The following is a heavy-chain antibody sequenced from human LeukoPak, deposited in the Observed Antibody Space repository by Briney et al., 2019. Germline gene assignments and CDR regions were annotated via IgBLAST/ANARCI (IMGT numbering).Heavy chain of an antibody. Sequence: ASVKVSCKASGYTFTSYGLTWVRQAPGQGLEWMGWLSTYNGNTDYAQKFQGRVTMTTDTSTSTAYMELSSLRSDDTAVYYCARDRTSLSDPIVHDYWGQGTLVTVSS. CDR3: ARDRTSLSDPIVHDY. D-gene: IGHD2/OR15-2a*01. V-gene: IGHV1-18*01. CDR2: LSTYNGNT. CDR1: GYTFTSYG. J-gene: IGHJ4*02.